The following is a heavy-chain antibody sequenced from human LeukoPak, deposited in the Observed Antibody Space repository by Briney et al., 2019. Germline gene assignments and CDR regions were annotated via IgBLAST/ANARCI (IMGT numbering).Heavy chain of an antibody. CDR3: AKDSRVLYSSSSGCDY. Sequence: GGSLRLSCAASGFTFSSYGMHWVRQAPGKGLEWVAFIRYDGSNKYYADSVKGRFTISRDNSKNTLYLQMNSLRAEDTAVYYCAKDSRVLYSSSSGCDYWGQGTLVTVSS. CDR2: IRYDGSNK. D-gene: IGHD6-6*01. CDR1: GFTFSSYG. V-gene: IGHV3-30*02. J-gene: IGHJ4*02.